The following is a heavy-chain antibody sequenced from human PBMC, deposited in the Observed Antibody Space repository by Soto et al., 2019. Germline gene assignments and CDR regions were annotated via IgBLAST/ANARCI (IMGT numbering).Heavy chain of an antibody. D-gene: IGHD5-12*01. CDR3: ARVCSGYDYRGWFDP. J-gene: IGHJ5*02. V-gene: IGHV4-31*03. Sequence: PSETLSLTCTVSGGSISSGGYYWSWVRQHPGKGLEWVGYVYYSGITYNNPSLKSRVTISVGTSKNQFSLKLRSVTAADTAVYYCARVCSGYDYRGWFDPWGQGSLVTVSS. CDR2: VYYSGIT. CDR1: GGSISSGGYY.